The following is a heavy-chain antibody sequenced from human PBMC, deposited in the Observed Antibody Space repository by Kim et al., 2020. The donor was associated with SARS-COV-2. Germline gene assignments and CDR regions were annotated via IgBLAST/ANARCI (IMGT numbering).Heavy chain of an antibody. CDR2: INHSGST. V-gene: IGHV4-34*01. CDR3: ARGGDYDIWVDY. Sequence: SETLSLTCAVYGGSFSGYYWSWIRQPPGKGLEWIGEINHSGSTNYNPSLKSRVTISVDTSKNQFSLKLSSVTAADTAVYYCARGGDYDIWVDYWGQGTLVTVSS. D-gene: IGHD3-9*01. CDR1: GGSFSGYY. J-gene: IGHJ4*02.